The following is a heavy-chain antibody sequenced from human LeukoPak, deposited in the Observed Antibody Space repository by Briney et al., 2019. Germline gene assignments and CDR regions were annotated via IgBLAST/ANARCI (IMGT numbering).Heavy chain of an antibody. J-gene: IGHJ4*02. CDR2: IRYDGSNK. CDR1: GFTFSSYA. D-gene: IGHD5-24*01. V-gene: IGHV3-30*02. CDR3: ARETPRRGETRDGYR. Sequence: GGSLRLSCAASGFTFSSYAMSWVRQAPGKGLEWVAFIRYDGSNKYYADSVKGRFTISRDNPKNLLFLQINSLRVEDTAVYYCARETPRRGETRDGYRWGQGTVVTVSS.